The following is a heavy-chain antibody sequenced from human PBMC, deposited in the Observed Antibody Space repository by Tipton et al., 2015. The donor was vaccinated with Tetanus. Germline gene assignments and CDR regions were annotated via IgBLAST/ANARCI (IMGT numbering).Heavy chain of an antibody. J-gene: IGHJ4*02. V-gene: IGHV4-31*03. CDR1: GASMKSGSFY. CDR2: ISASGST. Sequence: TLSLTCTVSGASMKSGSFYWGWIRQHPGRGLEWIGEISASGSTNYNPSLESRITMSVDTTKKRISLRLASLMAADTAVYFCARSIAAAAVWPYDFWGQGTLVTVTS. D-gene: IGHD6-13*01. CDR3: ARSIAAAAVWPYDF.